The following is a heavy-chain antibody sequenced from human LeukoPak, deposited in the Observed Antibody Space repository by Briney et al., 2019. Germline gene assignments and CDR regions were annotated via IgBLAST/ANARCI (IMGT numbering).Heavy chain of an antibody. Sequence: GGSLRLSCAASGFTFSDYYMSWIRQAPGKGLEWVSYISSSSSYTNYADSVKGRFTISRDNAKNPLYLQMNSLRAEDTAVYYCARDGDYDILTGYFEIYRPDYWGQGTLVTVSS. J-gene: IGHJ4*02. CDR3: ARDGDYDILTGYFEIYRPDY. D-gene: IGHD3-9*01. CDR1: GFTFSDYY. CDR2: ISSSSSYT. V-gene: IGHV3-11*05.